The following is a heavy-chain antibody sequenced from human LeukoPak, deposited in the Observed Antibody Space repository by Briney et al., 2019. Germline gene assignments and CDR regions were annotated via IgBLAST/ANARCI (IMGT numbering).Heavy chain of an antibody. V-gene: IGHV3-23*01. Sequence: GGSLRLSCAASGFTFSSYGMSWLRQAPGKGLEWVSGITGSGGDTYYADSVKGRFTISRDNSKNTLYLQMNSLRAEDSAVYYCAKINEAINWGQGTLVTVSS. CDR2: ITGSGGDT. CDR1: GFTFSSYG. D-gene: IGHD1-1*01. CDR3: AKINEAIN. J-gene: IGHJ4*02.